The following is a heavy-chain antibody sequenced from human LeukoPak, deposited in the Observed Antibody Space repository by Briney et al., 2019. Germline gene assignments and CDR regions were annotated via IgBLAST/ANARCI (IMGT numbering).Heavy chain of an antibody. CDR2: ISAYNGNT. V-gene: IGHV1-18*04. Sequence: ASVKVSCKASGYTFTGFYIHWVRQAPGQGLEWMGWISAYNGNTNYAQKLQGRVTMTTDTSTSTAYMELRSLRSDDTAVYYCARDGRVTNPLGWFDPWGQGTLVTVSS. D-gene: IGHD2-21*02. CDR3: ARDGRVTNPLGWFDP. CDR1: GYTFTGFY. J-gene: IGHJ5*02.